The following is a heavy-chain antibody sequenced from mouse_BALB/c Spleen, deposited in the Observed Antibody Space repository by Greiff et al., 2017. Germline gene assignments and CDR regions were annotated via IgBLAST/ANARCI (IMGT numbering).Heavy chain of an antibody. J-gene: IGHJ2*01. V-gene: IGHV5-17*02. Sequence: EVHLVESGGGLVQPGGSRKLSCAASGFTFSSFGMHWVRQAPEKGLEWVAYISSGSSTIYYADTVKGRFTISRDNPKNTLFLQMTSLRSEDTAMYYCARRRDYGHYFDDWGQGTTLTVSS. D-gene: IGHD1-1*01. CDR1: GFTFSSFG. CDR2: ISSGSSTI. CDR3: ARRRDYGHYFDD.